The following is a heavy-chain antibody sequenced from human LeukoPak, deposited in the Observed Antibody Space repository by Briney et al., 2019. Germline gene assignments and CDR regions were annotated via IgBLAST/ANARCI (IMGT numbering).Heavy chain of an antibody. CDR1: GFTFSYYA. D-gene: IGHD3-10*01. CDR2: INSNGGST. V-gene: IGHV3-64D*06. CDR3: VKDRAGYYGSGSLFDY. J-gene: IGHJ4*02. Sequence: GGSLRLSCSASGFTFSYYAMHWVRQAPGKGLEYVSAINSNGGSTYYADSVKGRLIISRDNSKNTLYLQVSSLRAEDTAVYYCVKDRAGYYGSGSLFDYWGQGTLVTVSS.